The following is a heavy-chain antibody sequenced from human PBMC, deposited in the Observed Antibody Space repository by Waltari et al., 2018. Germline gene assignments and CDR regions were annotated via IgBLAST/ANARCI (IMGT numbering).Heavy chain of an antibody. Sequence: QVQLVQSGAEVKKPGASVKVPGKASGYTFTSSGTNWVRQAPGTGVEWMGWVSAYNGYTNYAQKVQGRVTMTTDTSTSTAYMELRSLRSDDTAVYYCARVGDDFWSGYFDYWGQGTLVTVSS. D-gene: IGHD3-3*01. CDR2: VSAYNGYT. J-gene: IGHJ4*02. V-gene: IGHV1-18*01. CDR3: ARVGDDFWSGYFDY. CDR1: GYTFTSSG.